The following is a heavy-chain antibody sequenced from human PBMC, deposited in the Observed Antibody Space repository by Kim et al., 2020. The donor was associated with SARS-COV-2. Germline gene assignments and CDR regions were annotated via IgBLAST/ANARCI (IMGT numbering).Heavy chain of an antibody. CDR3: AREGRWELLRLDP. V-gene: IGHV4-39*07. D-gene: IGHD1-26*01. Sequence: NPSLKSRVTISVDTSKNQFSLKLSAVTAADTAVYYCAREGRWELLRLDPWGQGTLVTVSS. J-gene: IGHJ5*02.